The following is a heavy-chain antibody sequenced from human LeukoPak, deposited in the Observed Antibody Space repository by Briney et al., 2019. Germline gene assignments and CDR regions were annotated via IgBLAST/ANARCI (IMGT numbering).Heavy chain of an antibody. J-gene: IGHJ4*02. Sequence: PSETLSLTCTVSGGSISSSSYYWGWIRQPPGKGLEWIGSIYYSGSTYYNPSLKSRVTISVDTSKNQFSLKLSSVTAADTAVYYCARLSILWWAVDYWGQGTLVTVSS. CDR3: ARLSILWWAVDY. CDR1: GGSISSSSYY. CDR2: IYYSGST. V-gene: IGHV4-39*01. D-gene: IGHD2-21*01.